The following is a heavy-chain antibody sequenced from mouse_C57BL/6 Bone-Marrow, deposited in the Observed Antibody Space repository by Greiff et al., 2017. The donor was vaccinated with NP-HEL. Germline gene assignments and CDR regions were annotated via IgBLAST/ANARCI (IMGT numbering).Heavy chain of an antibody. CDR3: AREGGVYPRIFDY. V-gene: IGHV1-81*01. Sequence: QVHVKQSGAELARPGASVKLPCKASGYTFTSYGISWVKQRTGQGLEWIGEIYPRSGNTYYNEKFKGKATLTADKSSSTAYMELRSLTSEDSAVYFCAREGGVYPRIFDYWGQGTTLTVSS. CDR1: GYTFTSYG. CDR2: IYPRSGNT. J-gene: IGHJ2*01.